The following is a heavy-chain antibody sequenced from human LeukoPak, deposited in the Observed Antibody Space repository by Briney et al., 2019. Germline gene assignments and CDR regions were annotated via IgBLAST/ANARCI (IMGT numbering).Heavy chain of an antibody. J-gene: IGHJ4*02. Sequence: GGSLRLSCAASGFTFSSYAMNWVRQAPGKGLEWVSDISGSGAGTYYADAMKGRFTISRDNSKNTLYLQMSSLRAEDTAVYYCAKALLYYYDDNWGQGTLVTVSS. D-gene: IGHD3-22*01. CDR2: ISGSGAGT. CDR3: AKALLYYYDDN. V-gene: IGHV3-23*01. CDR1: GFTFSSYA.